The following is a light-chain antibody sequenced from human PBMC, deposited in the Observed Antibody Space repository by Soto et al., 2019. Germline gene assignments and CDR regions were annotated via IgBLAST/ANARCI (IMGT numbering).Light chain of an antibody. Sequence: QSVLTQPPSASGTPGQRVTISCSGSSSNIGSNDVNWYQQIPGTAPKLLLYRTDQRPSGVPDRFSGSKSGTSASLAISGLRSEDEADYYCAAWDDRLSGVVLGGGTQLTVL. CDR3: AAWDDRLSGVV. J-gene: IGLJ2*01. V-gene: IGLV1-47*01. CDR2: RTD. CDR1: SSNIGSND.